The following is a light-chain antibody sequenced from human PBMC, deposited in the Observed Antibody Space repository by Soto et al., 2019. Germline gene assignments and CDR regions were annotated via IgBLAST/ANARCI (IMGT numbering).Light chain of an antibody. CDR3: QQYNNWFLIS. CDR2: DAS. CDR1: QSISSSY. J-gene: IGKJ1*01. Sequence: EIVLTQSPATLSLSPGERATLSCRAIQSISSSYLAWYQQKPGQAPRLLIYDASTRATGIPARFSGSGSGTEFTLTINSLQSEDLAVYYCQQYNNWFLISFGQGTKVDIK. V-gene: IGKV3-15*01.